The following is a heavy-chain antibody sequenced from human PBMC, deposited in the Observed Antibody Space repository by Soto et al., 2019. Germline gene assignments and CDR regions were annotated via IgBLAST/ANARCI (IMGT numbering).Heavy chain of an antibody. Sequence: PGGSLRLSCAASGFTFSSYAMHWVRQAPGKGLEWVAVISYDGSNKYYADSVKGRFTISRDNSKNTLYLQMNSLSAEDTAVYYCAKDRRRRNYYYFGMDVWGQGTTVTVS. CDR2: ISYDGSNK. CDR1: GFTFSSYA. CDR3: AKDRRRRNYYYFGMDV. V-gene: IGHV3-30-3*01. J-gene: IGHJ6*02.